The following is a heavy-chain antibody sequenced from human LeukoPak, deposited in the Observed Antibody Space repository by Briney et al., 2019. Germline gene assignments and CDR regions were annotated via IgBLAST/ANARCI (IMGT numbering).Heavy chain of an antibody. D-gene: IGHD5-18*01. V-gene: IGHV1-69*17. Sequence: SVKVSCKASGGSFINYAINWVRQAPGQGLEWMGGIIPIIGIPDYAQKFQGRVTISADTSTNTAYMELTSLRSEDTAVYYCARGGPTSSWIQLPWGQGTTVTVSS. J-gene: IGHJ6*02. CDR2: IIPIIGIP. CDR1: GGSFINYA. CDR3: ARGGPTSSWIQLP.